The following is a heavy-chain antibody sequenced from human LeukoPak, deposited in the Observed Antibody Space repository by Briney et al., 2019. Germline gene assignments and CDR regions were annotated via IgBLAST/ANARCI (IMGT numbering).Heavy chain of an antibody. CDR1: GGSISSYY. V-gene: IGHV4-59*08. Sequence: SSETLSLTCTVSGGSISSYYWSWIRQPPGKGLEWIGYIYYSGSTNYNPSLKSRVTISVDTSKNQFSLKLSSVTAADTAVYYCASLHNFDLYYWGQGTLVTVSS. J-gene: IGHJ4*02. CDR2: IYYSGST. D-gene: IGHD3-9*01. CDR3: ASLHNFDLYY.